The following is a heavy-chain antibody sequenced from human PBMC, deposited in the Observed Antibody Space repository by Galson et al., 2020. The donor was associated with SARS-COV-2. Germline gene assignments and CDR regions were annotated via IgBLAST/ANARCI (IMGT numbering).Heavy chain of an antibody. V-gene: IGHV1-24*01. D-gene: IGHD6-13*01. CDR3: ATALSSWCSSYYYYGMDV. CDR2: FDPEDGET. J-gene: IGHJ6*02. Sequence: ASVKVSCQVSGYTLPELSMHWVRQAPGKGLEWMGGFDPEDGETIYAQKFQGRVTMTEDTSTDTAYMELSSLRSEDTAVYYCATALSSWCSSYYYYGMDVWGQGTTVTVSS. CDR1: GYTLPELS.